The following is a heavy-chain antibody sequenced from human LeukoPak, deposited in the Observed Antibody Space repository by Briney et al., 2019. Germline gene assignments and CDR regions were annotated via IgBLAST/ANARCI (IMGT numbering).Heavy chain of an antibody. CDR2: INHSGST. CDR1: GGSFSGYY. V-gene: IGHV4-34*01. D-gene: IGHD4/OR15-4a*01. CDR3: ARCPADYSDWFDP. Sequence: SETLSLTCAVYGGSFSGYYWSWIRQPPGKGLEWIGEINHSGSTNYNPSLKSRVTISVDTSKNQFSLKLSSVTAADTAVYYCARCPADYSDWFDPWGQGTLVTVSS. J-gene: IGHJ5*02.